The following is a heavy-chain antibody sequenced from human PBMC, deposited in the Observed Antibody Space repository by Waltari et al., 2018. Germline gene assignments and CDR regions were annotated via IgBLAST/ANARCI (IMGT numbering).Heavy chain of an antibody. CDR2: VEDSGNS. CDR3: ARQRPAALVAWFDS. D-gene: IGHD2-2*01. CDR1: GDSISRSDYY. Sequence: QLQLQESGPGLVKPSETLSLSCTVSGDSISRSDYYWGWIRQPPGKGLEWIGSVEDSGNSYYNPSLKSRVDMSTDTSKNQLSRRLTSVTAADSAVYHCARQRPAALVAWFDSWGQGTPVIVSS. V-gene: IGHV4-39*07. J-gene: IGHJ5*01.